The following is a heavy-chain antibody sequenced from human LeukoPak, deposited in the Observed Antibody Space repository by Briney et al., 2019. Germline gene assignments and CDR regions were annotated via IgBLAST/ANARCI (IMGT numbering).Heavy chain of an antibody. Sequence: WETLSLTCAVYGGSFSGYYWSWIRQPPGKGLEWIGEINHSGSTNYNPSLKSRVTISVDTSKNQFSLKLSSVTAADTAVYYCARGYYYDSSGYYDYWGQGTLVTVSS. CDR2: INHSGST. CDR3: ARGYYYDSSGYYDY. V-gene: IGHV4-34*01. CDR1: GGSFSGYY. J-gene: IGHJ4*02. D-gene: IGHD3-22*01.